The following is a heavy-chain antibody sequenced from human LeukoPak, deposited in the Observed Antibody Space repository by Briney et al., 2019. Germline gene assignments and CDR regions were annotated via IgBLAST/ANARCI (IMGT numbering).Heavy chain of an antibody. CDR3: AIHGAFLEY. V-gene: IGHV4-59*08. J-gene: IGHJ4*02. Sequence: PSETLSLPCSLSCRYMGTLYWMCPGQPPGKGLEWIGYIYYRGSTNYNPSLKSRVTISEDTVKIQFSLKLTSVTAAYTAVYYCAIHGAFLEYWGQGSLVIVSS. CDR2: IYYRGST. D-gene: IGHD2/OR15-2a*01. CDR1: CRYMGTLY.